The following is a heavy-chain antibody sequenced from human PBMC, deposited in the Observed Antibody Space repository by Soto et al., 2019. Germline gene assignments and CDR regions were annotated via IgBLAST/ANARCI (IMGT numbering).Heavy chain of an antibody. CDR3: ARANIVVVPADNWGYFDY. CDR2: IIPIFGTA. V-gene: IGHV1-69*13. CDR1: GGTFSSYA. Sequence: ASVKVSCKASGGTFSSYAISWVRQAPGQGLEWMGGIIPIFGTANYAQKFQGRVTITADESTSTAYMELSSLRSEDTAVYYCARANIVVVPADNWGYFDYWGQGTLVTVSS. D-gene: IGHD2-2*01. J-gene: IGHJ4*02.